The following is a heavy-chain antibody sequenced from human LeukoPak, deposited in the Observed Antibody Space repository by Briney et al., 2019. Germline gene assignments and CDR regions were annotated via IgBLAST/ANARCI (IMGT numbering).Heavy chain of an antibody. V-gene: IGHV3-48*02. Sequence: GGSPRLSCAASGFTFSTYSMNWVRQAPGKGLEWVSYIKSSGATIYYADSVQGRFTISRDNAKNSLYLQMNSLRDEDTAVYYCARGLTTPLDIWGQGTMVTVSS. CDR1: GFTFSTYS. D-gene: IGHD2-15*01. J-gene: IGHJ3*02. CDR3: ARGLTTPLDI. CDR2: IKSSGATI.